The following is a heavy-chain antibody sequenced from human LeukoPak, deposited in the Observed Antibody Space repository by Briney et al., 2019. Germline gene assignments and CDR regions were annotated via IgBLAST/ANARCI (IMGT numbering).Heavy chain of an antibody. CDR2: IYYSGST. V-gene: IGHV4-39*01. CDR1: GGSISSSSYY. J-gene: IGHJ4*02. CDR3: SGARGIDYFDY. D-gene: IGHD3-16*01. Sequence: SETLSLTCTVSGGSISSSSYYWGWIRQPPGKGLEWIGSIYYSGSTYYNPSLKSRVTISVDTSKNQFSLKLSSVTAADTAVYYCSGARGIDYFDYWGQGTLVTVSP.